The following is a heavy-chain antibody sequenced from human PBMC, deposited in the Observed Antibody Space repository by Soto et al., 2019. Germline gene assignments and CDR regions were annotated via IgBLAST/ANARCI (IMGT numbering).Heavy chain of an antibody. CDR3: VKERYAQLWLEDYGMDV. J-gene: IGHJ6*02. V-gene: IGHV3-30*18. Sequence: GGSLRLSCAASGFTFSSYGIHWVRQTPGKGLEWVALISYDGTDKYYADSVKGRFTISRDNSKNTLYLQMSSLGPEDTAVYYCVKERYAQLWLEDYGMDVWGQGTTVTVSS. CDR1: GFTFSSYG. D-gene: IGHD5-18*01. CDR2: ISYDGTDK.